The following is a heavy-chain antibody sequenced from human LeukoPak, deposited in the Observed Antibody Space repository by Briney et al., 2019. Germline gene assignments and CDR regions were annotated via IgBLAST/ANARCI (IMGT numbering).Heavy chain of an antibody. Sequence: SETLSLTCTVSGASISSTSHYWGWIRQPPGKGPEWIGSIYYSGTTYYNSSLKSRITISVDTSKNQFSLRLTSVTAADTAVYYCARVSSGDLFDYWGQGTLVTVSS. V-gene: IGHV4-39*01. CDR3: ARVSSGDLFDY. CDR1: GASISSTSHY. CDR2: IYYSGTT. J-gene: IGHJ4*02. D-gene: IGHD3-22*01.